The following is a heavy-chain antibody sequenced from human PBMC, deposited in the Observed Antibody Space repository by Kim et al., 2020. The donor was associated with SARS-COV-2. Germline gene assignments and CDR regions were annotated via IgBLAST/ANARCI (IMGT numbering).Heavy chain of an antibody. CDR2: ISYDGSNK. V-gene: IGHV3-30-3*01. CDR3: ARDGPDIVVVPAAIIDY. CDR1: GFTFSSYA. D-gene: IGHD2-2*02. J-gene: IGHJ6*01. Sequence: GGSLRLSCAASGFTFSSYAMHWVRQAPGKGLEWVAVISYDGSNKYYADSVKGRFTISRDNSKNTLYLQMNSLRAEDTAVYYCARDGPDIVVVPAAIIDY.